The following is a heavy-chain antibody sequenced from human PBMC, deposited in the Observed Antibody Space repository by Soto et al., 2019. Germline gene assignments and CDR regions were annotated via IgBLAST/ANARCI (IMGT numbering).Heavy chain of an antibody. J-gene: IGHJ6*02. Sequence: QVQLVQSGPEVKKPGASVEVSCKASGYTFTGYGISWVRQAPGQGLEWMGWISAYNGDTKYAQNLQGRVTMTTDTSTTTAYMELSSLRSDDTAVYYCARAGDPPYYGMDVWGQGTTVTVSS. CDR3: ARAGDPPYYGMDV. CDR1: GYTFTGYG. D-gene: IGHD7-27*01. CDR2: ISAYNGDT. V-gene: IGHV1-18*01.